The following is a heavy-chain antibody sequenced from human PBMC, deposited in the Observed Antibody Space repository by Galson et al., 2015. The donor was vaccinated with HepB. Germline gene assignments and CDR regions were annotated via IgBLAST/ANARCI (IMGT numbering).Heavy chain of an antibody. Sequence: SVKVSCKASGGMFSSYAISWLRQAPGQGLEWMGRITPIFGIVKYARKFQGRVTITADKSTSTAYMELSNLRSEDTAVYYCARIDTAMVTSWFDPWGQGTLVIVSS. V-gene: IGHV1-69*04. CDR1: GGMFSSYA. D-gene: IGHD5-18*01. J-gene: IGHJ5*02. CDR2: ITPIFGIV. CDR3: ARIDTAMVTSWFDP.